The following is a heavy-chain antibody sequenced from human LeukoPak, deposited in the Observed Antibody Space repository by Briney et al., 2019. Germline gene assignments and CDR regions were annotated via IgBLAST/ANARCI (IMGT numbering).Heavy chain of an antibody. CDR3: AKDRNIVMLTAIFDY. CDR1: GFTVSSNY. D-gene: IGHD2-21*02. CDR2: IYSGSST. J-gene: IGHJ4*02. Sequence: GGSLRLSCAASGFTVSSNYMSWVRQAPGKGLEWVSVIYSGSSTYYADSAKGRFTISSDNSKNTLYLQKNSLRAEDTAVYYCAKDRNIVMLTAIFDYWGQGTLVTVSS. V-gene: IGHV3-53*01.